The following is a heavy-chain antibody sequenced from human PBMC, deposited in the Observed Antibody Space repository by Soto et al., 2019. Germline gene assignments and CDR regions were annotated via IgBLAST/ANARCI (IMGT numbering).Heavy chain of an antibody. D-gene: IGHD1-26*01. Sequence: QVHLVQSGAEVKKPGASVKVSCKGSGYDFTTYGITWLRQAPGQGLEWMAWISAHNGNTDYAQKLQGRVTVTRDTPTSTAYMELRSLRSDDTPMYYCARGRYGDSWGQGALVTVSS. CDR1: GYDFTTYG. CDR3: ARGRYGDS. CDR2: ISAHNGNT. J-gene: IGHJ4*02. V-gene: IGHV1-18*01.